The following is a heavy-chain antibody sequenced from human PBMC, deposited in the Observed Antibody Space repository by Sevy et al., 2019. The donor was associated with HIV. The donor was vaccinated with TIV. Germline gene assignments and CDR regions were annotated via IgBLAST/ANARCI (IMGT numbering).Heavy chain of an antibody. D-gene: IGHD6-19*01. CDR3: ARGGGNGWCCFDY. J-gene: IGHJ4*02. CDR1: GGTFTTSG. V-gene: IGHV1-69*13. CDR2: IIPFLGTT. Sequence: ASVKVSCEASGGTFTTSGISWVRHVPGQGLEWMGGIIPFLGTTNYAQKFQDRVTITADESTSTAYMELSILRSEDTAVYYCARGGGNGWCCFDYWGQETLVTVSS.